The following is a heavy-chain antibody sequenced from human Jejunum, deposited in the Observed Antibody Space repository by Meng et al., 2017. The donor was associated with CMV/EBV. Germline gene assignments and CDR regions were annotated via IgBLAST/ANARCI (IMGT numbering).Heavy chain of an antibody. CDR3: ARASYGSGSPLGESWFDP. D-gene: IGHD3-10*01. J-gene: IGHJ5*02. CDR2: IHSSGST. V-gene: IGHV4-31*03. Sequence: VQLQGSGPGLVKPSKTLSPTCTASGGSISIGGYYWSWIRQHPGKGLEWIGYIHSSGSTYYNPSLRSRLTISVDTSKNQFSLKLSSVTAADTAVYYCARASYGSGSPLGESWFDPWGQGTLVTVSS. CDR1: GGSISIGGYY.